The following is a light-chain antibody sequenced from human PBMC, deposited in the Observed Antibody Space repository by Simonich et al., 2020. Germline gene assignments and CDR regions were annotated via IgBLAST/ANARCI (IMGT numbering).Light chain of an antibody. CDR2: GAA. CDR3: QQYGSSPPYT. V-gene: IGKV3-20*01. J-gene: IGKJ2*01. Sequence: EIVLTQSPGTLSLSPGERATLSGRASQSVSSSYLAWYQQKPGQAPRLLIYGAASRATGIPDRFSVSRSGTDFTLTISRLAPEDFAVYYCQQYGSSPPYTFGQGTKLEIK. CDR1: QSVSSSY.